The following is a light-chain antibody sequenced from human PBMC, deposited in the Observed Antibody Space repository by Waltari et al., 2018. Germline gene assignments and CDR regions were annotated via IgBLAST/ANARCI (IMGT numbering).Light chain of an antibody. J-gene: IGLJ2*01. CDR2: DVS. Sequence: QSALTQPRAVSGSPGQSVTISCTGTSSDVGGYNYVSWYPQHPGKAPKLMIYDVSKRPSGVPDRYSGSKSGTAASLTISGRQAADEADYYCCSYAGSYSVVFGGGTKLTVL. V-gene: IGLV2-11*01. CDR1: SSDVGGYNY. CDR3: CSYAGSYSVV.